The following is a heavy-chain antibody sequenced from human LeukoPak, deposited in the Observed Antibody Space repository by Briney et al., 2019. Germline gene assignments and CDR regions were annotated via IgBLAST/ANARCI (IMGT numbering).Heavy chain of an antibody. CDR2: IYYSGST. CDR3: ARSGYDFWSGYYTGYYYYYMDV. CDR1: GGSISSGGYY. Sequence: SQTLSLTCTVSGGSISSGGYYWSWIRQHPGKGLEWIGYIYYSGSTYYNPSLKSRVTISVDTSKNQFSLKLSSVTAADTAVYYCARSGYDFWSGYYTGYYYYYMDVWGKGTTATVSS. J-gene: IGHJ6*03. D-gene: IGHD3-3*01. V-gene: IGHV4-31*03.